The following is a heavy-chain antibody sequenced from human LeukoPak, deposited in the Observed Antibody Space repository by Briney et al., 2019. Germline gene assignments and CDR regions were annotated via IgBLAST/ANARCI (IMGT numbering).Heavy chain of an antibody. CDR2: IKSKTDGGTT. Sequence: GVSLTLSCAASGFTFSNAWMSWVRQAPGKGLEWVGRIKSKTDGGTTDYPAPVKGRFTISTDDSKNTLYLQMNSLKTEDTAVYYCTTTGDYGGNSDFDYWGQGTLVTVSS. V-gene: IGHV3-15*01. D-gene: IGHD4-23*01. J-gene: IGHJ4*02. CDR3: TTTGDYGGNSDFDY. CDR1: GFTFSNAW.